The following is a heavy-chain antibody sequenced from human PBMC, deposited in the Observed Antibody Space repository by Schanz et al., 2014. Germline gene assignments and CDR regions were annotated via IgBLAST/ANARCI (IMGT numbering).Heavy chain of an antibody. CDR3: ARGRTFDY. CDR1: RYTFNTYG. J-gene: IGHJ4*02. V-gene: IGHV1-18*01. CDR2: ISPYTGNT. Sequence: QGQLVQSGPEVKEPGASVKVSCEASRYTFNTYGLNWVRQAPGQGLEWVGWISPYTGNTHYFDKMEGRVTMTTDTSTSTVYLELSSLRSEDTAVYYCARGRTFDYWGQGTLVTVSS.